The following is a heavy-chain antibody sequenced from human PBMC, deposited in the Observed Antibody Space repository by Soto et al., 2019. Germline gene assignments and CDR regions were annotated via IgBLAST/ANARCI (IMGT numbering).Heavy chain of an antibody. Sequence: QVQLQESGPGLVKPSETLSLTCTVSGGSIRSYYWSWIRQPPGKGLEWIGYIYYSGSTNYNPSLKSRVTISADTSKNQFSLKLSSVTAADTAVYYCAREPSGWLSDWGQGTLVTVSS. V-gene: IGHV4-59*01. J-gene: IGHJ4*02. D-gene: IGHD3-9*01. CDR3: AREPSGWLSD. CDR1: GGSIRSYY. CDR2: IYYSGST.